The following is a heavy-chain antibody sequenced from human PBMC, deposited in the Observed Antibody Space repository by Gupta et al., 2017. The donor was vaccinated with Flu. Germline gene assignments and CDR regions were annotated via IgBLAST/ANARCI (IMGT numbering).Heavy chain of an antibody. J-gene: IGHJ4*02. CDR2: ISGSGGST. V-gene: IGHV3-23*01. D-gene: IGHD3-9*01. CDR1: GFTFSSYA. Sequence: EVQLLESGGGLVQPGGSLRLSCAASGFTFSSYAMSWVRQAPGKGLGWVSAISGSGGSTYYADSVKGRFTISRDNSKNTLYLQMNSLRAEDTAVYYCAKAVLRYFELIDYWGQGTLVTVSS. CDR3: AKAVLRYFELIDY.